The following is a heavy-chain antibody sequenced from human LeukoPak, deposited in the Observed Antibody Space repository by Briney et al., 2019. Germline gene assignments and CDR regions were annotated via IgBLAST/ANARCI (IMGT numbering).Heavy chain of an antibody. J-gene: IGHJ4*02. D-gene: IGHD3-22*01. CDR1: GGTFSSFA. V-gene: IGHV1-69*04. Sequence: SVKVSCKASGGTFSSFAFSWVRQAPGQGLEWMGRIIPILDIANYAQNFQGRVTITADKSTSTAYMEVSSLRSEDTAVYYCASREYDSTNYYLYYFEFWGQGTLVTVSS. CDR3: ASREYDSTNYYLYYFEF. CDR2: IIPILDIA.